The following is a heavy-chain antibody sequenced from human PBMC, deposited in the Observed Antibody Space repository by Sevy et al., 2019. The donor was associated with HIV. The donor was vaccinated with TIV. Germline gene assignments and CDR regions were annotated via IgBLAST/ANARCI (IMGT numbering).Heavy chain of an antibody. Sequence: GGSLRLSCIASGSTVNPYARSWVRQAPGKGLEWVAVINNSGGSTDYADSVRGRFSISRDNPNVYLEMNSLRVEDTAVYYCVKERVGYISSWYYFDYWGQGTLVTVSS. V-gene: IGHV3-23*01. CDR2: INNSGGST. CDR3: VKERVGYISSWYYFDY. D-gene: IGHD6-13*01. J-gene: IGHJ4*02. CDR1: GSTVNPYA.